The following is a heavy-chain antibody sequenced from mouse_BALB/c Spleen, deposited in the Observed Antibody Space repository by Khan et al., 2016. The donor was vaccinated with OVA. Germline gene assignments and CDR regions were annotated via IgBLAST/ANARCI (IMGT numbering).Heavy chain of an antibody. CDR2: IWAGGST. V-gene: IGHV2-9*02. CDR3: ARELRLGGFAY. CDR1: GFSLTSYG. Sequence: QVQLKQSGPGLVAPSQSLSITCTVSGFSLTSYGVHWVRQPPGKGLEWLGVIWAGGSTNYNSALMSRLSISKDNSKSQVFLKMNSLQTDDTARYYCARELRLGGFAYWGQGTLVTVSA. J-gene: IGHJ3*01. D-gene: IGHD1-2*01.